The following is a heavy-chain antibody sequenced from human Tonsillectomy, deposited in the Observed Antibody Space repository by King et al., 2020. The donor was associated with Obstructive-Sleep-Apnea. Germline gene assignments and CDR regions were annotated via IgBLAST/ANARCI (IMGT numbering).Heavy chain of an antibody. V-gene: IGHV3-23*04. CDR1: GFTFSSYA. Sequence: QLVQSGGGLVQPGGSLRLSCAASGFTFSSYAMSWVRQAPGKGLEWVSAISGSGGSTYYAYSVKGRFTISRDNSKNTLYLQMNSLTAEDTAVYYCAKGLDIVVVPAAHFDYWGQGTLVTVSS. CDR3: AKGLDIVVVPAAHFDY. D-gene: IGHD2-2*03. CDR2: ISGSGGST. J-gene: IGHJ4*02.